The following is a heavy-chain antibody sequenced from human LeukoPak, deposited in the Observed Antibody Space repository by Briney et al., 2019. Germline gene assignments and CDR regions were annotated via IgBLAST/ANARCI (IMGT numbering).Heavy chain of an antibody. CDR3: LVMGLNFDY. Sequence: GGSLTLSCAASGFTFSDSSMHWVRQASGKGLEWVGRIRNRTNNYATAYAESVKGRFTISRDDSKTTAYLQMTSLRIEDAAVYYCLVMGLNFDYWGQGTLVTVSS. V-gene: IGHV3-73*01. CDR2: IRNRTNNYAT. CDR1: GFTFSDSS. D-gene: IGHD2-21*01. J-gene: IGHJ4*02.